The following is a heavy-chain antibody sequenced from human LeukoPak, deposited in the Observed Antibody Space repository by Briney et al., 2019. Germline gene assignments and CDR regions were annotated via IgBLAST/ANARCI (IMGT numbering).Heavy chain of an antibody. V-gene: IGHV4-39*01. Sequence: SETLSLTCTVSGGSISSSSYYWGWIRQPPGQGLEWIGSIYYSGSTYYNPSLKSRVTISVDTSKNQFSLKLSSVTAADTAVYYCGGGADYYYYYYMDVWGKGTTVTVSS. J-gene: IGHJ6*03. CDR3: GGGADYYYYYYMDV. CDR1: GGSISSSSYY. CDR2: IYYSGST. D-gene: IGHD3-16*01.